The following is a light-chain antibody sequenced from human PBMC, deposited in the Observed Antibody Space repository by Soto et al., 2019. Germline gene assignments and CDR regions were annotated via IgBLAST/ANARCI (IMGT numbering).Light chain of an antibody. Sequence: DIQMTQSHSTLSACVGDIVTIACRASQSISSWLAWYQQKPGKAPKLLIYDASSLESGVPSRFSGSGSGTEFTLTISSPQPDDFATYYCQQYNSCPLTFGGGTKV. CDR1: QSISSW. CDR3: QQYNSCPLT. V-gene: IGKV1-5*01. CDR2: DAS. J-gene: IGKJ4*01.